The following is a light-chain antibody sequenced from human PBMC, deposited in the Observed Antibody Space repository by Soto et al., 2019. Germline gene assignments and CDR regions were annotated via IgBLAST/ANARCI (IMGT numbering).Light chain of an antibody. Sequence: QSVLTQSPSASGTPEQRVTISCSGSFSNIGSNTVNWYEQLPGTAPKLLIYSNNQRPSGVPDRISGTKSGTSASLAIRGLQSDDEADYYCAAWDDSLNGVVFGGGTKLTVL. J-gene: IGLJ2*01. CDR3: AAWDDSLNGVV. CDR1: FSNIGSNT. CDR2: SNN. V-gene: IGLV1-44*01.